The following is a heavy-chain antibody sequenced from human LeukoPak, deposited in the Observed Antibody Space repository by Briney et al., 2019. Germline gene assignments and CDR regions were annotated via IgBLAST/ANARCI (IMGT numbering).Heavy chain of an antibody. V-gene: IGHV6-1*01. CDR3: ARTTGHFDY. CDR1: GDXVSSNSAA. Sequence: SQTLSLTCAISGDXVSSNSAAWNWIRQSPSRGLEWLGRTYHRSKWYSESALSLKGRITVNPDTSKNQFSLQLNSVGPEDTAVYYCARTTGHFDYWGQGTLVTVSS. J-gene: IGHJ4*02. CDR2: TYHRSKWYS. D-gene: IGHD2-8*02.